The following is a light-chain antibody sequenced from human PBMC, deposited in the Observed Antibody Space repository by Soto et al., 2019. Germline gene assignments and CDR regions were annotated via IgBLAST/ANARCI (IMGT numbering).Light chain of an antibody. V-gene: IGLV2-14*01. CDR3: SSYTSSSTLV. CDR1: GSDIGAYNY. CDR2: GVT. Sequence: QSALAQPASVSGSPGQSITISCTGSGSDIGAYNYVSWYQQHPGKAPKLLIHGVTRRPSGVSSRFSASKSAYTASLTISGLQAEDEANYYCSSYTSSSTLVFGTGTKVTVL. J-gene: IGLJ1*01.